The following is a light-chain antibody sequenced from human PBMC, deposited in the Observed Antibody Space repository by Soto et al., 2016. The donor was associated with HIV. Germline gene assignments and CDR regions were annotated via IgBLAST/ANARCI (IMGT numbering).Light chain of an antibody. CDR2: QDS. CDR1: NLGDKY. Sequence: SYELTQPPSVSVSPGQTASITCSGDNLGDKYACWYQQKAGQSPILVIYQDSKRPSGIPERFSGSSSGNTATLTISGTQAMDEADYYCQAWDSSAVVFGGGTKADRP. V-gene: IGLV3-1*01. J-gene: IGLJ2*01. CDR3: QAWDSSAVV.